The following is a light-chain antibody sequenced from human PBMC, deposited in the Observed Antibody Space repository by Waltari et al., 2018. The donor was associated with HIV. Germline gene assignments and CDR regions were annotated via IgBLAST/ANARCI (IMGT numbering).Light chain of an antibody. CDR1: SRNIASSY. CDR3: QSHDNKIFYV. V-gene: IGLV6-57*01. Sequence: NFILTQPHSVSESPGKTVTISCTRSSRNIASSYVQWYQQRPGSSPTTVIYANNQRPSGVPDRFSGSIDSSSNSASLTISGLRTEDEADYYCQSHDNKIFYVFGGGTYVTVL. CDR2: ANN. J-gene: IGLJ1*01.